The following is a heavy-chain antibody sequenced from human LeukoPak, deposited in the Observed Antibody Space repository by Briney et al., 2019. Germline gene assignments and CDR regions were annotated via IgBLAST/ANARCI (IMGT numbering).Heavy chain of an antibody. Sequence: SETLSLTCTVSGGSISSYYWSWIRQPPGKGLEWIGYIYYSGSTNYNPSLKSRVTISVDTSKNQFSLKLSSVTAADTAVYYCARDLSGGYSWFDPWGQGTLVTVSS. CDR3: ARDLSGGYSWFDP. J-gene: IGHJ5*02. D-gene: IGHD5-12*01. CDR1: GGSISSYY. V-gene: IGHV4-59*01. CDR2: IYYSGST.